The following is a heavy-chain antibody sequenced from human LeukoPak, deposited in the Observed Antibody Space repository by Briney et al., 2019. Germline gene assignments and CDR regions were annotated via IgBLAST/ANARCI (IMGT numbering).Heavy chain of an antibody. CDR2: IHHSGTT. D-gene: IGHD5-12*01. J-gene: IGHJ4*02. CDR1: GGSISGTDCY. CDR3: AGRGYAMAY. Sequence: SETLSLTCSVSGGSISGTDCYWSWIRQPPGKGLEWIDYIHHSGTTSYNPSLKSRITISVDPSMNQFSLKLTSMTAADTAVYYCAGRGYAMAYWGQGTLVTVSS. V-gene: IGHV4-30-4*01.